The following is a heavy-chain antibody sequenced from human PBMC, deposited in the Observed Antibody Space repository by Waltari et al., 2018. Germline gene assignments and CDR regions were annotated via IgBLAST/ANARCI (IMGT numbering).Heavy chain of an antibody. Sequence: QVQLVQSGAEVKKPGSSVKVSCKASGGTFSSYAISWVRQAPGQGLEWMGRIIPILGIANYAQKFQGRVTITADKSTSTAYMELSSLRSEDTAVYYCARGGYSGYDKIFYYYYGMDVWGQGTTVTVSS. V-gene: IGHV1-69*09. CDR3: ARGGYSGYDKIFYYYYGMDV. J-gene: IGHJ6*02. CDR2: IIPILGIA. D-gene: IGHD5-12*01. CDR1: GGTFSSYA.